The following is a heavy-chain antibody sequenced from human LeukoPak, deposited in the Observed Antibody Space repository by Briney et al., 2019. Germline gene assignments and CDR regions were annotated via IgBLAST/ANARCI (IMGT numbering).Heavy chain of an antibody. V-gene: IGHV1-18*01. CDR1: GYTFINYG. D-gene: IGHD5-18*01. Sequence: ASVKVSCKASGYTFINYGISWVRQAPGQGLEWMGWISAHNGNTNYAQKVQGRATMTADIYPSTPYMELRSPRSDDTAVYYCARLDTDMVFWYSDLWGRGTLVTVSS. CDR3: ARLDTDMVFWYSDL. J-gene: IGHJ2*01. CDR2: ISAHNGNT.